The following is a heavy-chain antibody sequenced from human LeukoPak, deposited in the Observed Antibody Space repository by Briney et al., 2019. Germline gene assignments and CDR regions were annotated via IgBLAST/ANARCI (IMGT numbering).Heavy chain of an antibody. Sequence: PSETLSLTCTVSGGSISSSSYYCGWIRQPPGKGLEWIGSIYYSGRTYYNPSRKSRVTISVDTSKNQFSLKLSSVTAADTAVYYCARDWGSYRPYYFDYWGQGTLVTVSS. D-gene: IGHD1-26*01. CDR3: ARDWGSYRPYYFDY. CDR2: IYYSGRT. CDR1: GGSISSSSYY. V-gene: IGHV4-39*07. J-gene: IGHJ4*02.